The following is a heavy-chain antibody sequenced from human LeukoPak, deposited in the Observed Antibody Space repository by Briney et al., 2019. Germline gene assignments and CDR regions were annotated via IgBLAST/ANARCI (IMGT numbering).Heavy chain of an antibody. Sequence: PGGSLRLSCAASGFTFGTYAMNWVRQAPGKGLECVSAISGSGGSTYYADSVKGRFTISRDNSKNMLYLQMNSLRAEDTAVYYCAKDGPHQLPAGLWGQGTLVTVSS. J-gene: IGHJ4*02. V-gene: IGHV3-23*01. CDR1: GFTFGTYA. CDR2: ISGSGGST. D-gene: IGHD2-2*01. CDR3: AKDGPHQLPAGL.